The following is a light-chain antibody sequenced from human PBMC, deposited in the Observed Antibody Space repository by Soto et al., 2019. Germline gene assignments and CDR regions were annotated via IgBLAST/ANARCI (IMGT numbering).Light chain of an antibody. V-gene: IGLV2-23*01. CDR2: EGT. Sequence: SALTQPASVSGSPGQSITISCTGTTSDVGAYNLVSWYQRLPGKAPKLLIFEGTKRPSGVSSRFSGSKSGNTASLTIFGLRAEDEADYFCCSYAGGNTYVFGTGTKVTVL. CDR1: TSDVGAYNL. CDR3: CSYAGGNTYV. J-gene: IGLJ1*01.